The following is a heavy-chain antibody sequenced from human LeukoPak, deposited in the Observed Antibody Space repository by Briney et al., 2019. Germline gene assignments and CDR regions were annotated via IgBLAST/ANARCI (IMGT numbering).Heavy chain of an antibody. CDR3: ARDLYGDYFDY. CDR1: GYTFTSYY. CDR2: INAGNENT. J-gene: IGHJ4*02. Sequence: ASVKVSCKASGYTFTSYYMHWVRQAPGQGLEWMGWINAGNENTKYSQKFQGRVSITRDTSASTAYMELSSLTSEDTAVYYCARDLYGDYFDYWGQGTLVTVSS. V-gene: IGHV1-3*01. D-gene: IGHD3-16*01.